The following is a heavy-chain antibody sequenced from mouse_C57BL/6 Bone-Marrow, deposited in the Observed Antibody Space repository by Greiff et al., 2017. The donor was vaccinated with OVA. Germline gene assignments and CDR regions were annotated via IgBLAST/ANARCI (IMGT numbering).Heavy chain of an antibody. CDR2: LSNLAYSI. V-gene: IGHV5-15*01. CDR3: ARHLTGYFDY. D-gene: IGHD4-1*01. Sequence: DVKLVESGGGLVQPGGSLKLSCAASGFTFRDYGMAWVRQAPRKGPEWVAFLSNLAYSIYSADTVPGRFTISRENAKNTLYREMSSLRSDDTAMYYCARHLTGYFDYWGQGTTLTVSS. CDR1: GFTFRDYG. J-gene: IGHJ2*01.